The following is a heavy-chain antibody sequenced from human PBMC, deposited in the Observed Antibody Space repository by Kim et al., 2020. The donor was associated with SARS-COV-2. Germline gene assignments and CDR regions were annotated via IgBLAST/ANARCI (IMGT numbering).Heavy chain of an antibody. Sequence: SETLSLTFTVSGGSISSYYWSWIRQPPGKGLEWIGYIYYSGSTNYNPSLKSRVTISVDTSKNQFSLKLSSVTAADTAVYYCARRQPIGLFDYWGQGTLVTVSS. CDR2: IYYSGST. V-gene: IGHV4-59*08. J-gene: IGHJ4*02. CDR1: GGSISSYY. D-gene: IGHD2-15*01. CDR3: ARRQPIGLFDY.